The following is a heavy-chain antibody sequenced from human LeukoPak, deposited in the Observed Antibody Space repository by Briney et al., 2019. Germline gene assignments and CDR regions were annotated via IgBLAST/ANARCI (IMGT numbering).Heavy chain of an antibody. J-gene: IGHJ6*03. D-gene: IGHD7-27*01. Sequence: GGSLRLSCAASGFTFSSYSMNWVRQAPGKGLEWVSYISSSSSTIYYTDSVKGRFTFSRDNAKNSLYLQMNSLRAEDTAVYYCARANWGFLREYYYYMDVWGKGTTVTVSS. CDR3: ARANWGFLREYYYYMDV. V-gene: IGHV3-48*01. CDR1: GFTFSSYS. CDR2: ISSSSSTI.